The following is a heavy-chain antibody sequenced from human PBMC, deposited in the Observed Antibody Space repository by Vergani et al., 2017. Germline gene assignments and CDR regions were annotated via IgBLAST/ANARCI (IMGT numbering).Heavy chain of an antibody. CDR3: AKVGRSEVAGTFGAFDI. Sequence: EVQLLESGGDLVQPGGSLRLSCAASGFTFIMHAMSWVRQAPGKGLEWVSTLSASDRRPHYADSVKGRFTISRDNSKNTLFLHMNSLRPEDTAVYYCAKVGRSEVAGTFGAFDIWGQGTMVTVSS. V-gene: IGHV3-23*01. CDR2: LSASDRRP. J-gene: IGHJ3*02. D-gene: IGHD6-19*01. CDR1: GFTFIMHA.